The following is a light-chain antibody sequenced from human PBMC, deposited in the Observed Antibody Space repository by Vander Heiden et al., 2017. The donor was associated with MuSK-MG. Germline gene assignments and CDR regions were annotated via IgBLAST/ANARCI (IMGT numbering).Light chain of an antibody. CDR1: QSVSSY. V-gene: IGKV3-11*01. Sequence: EIVLTQSPATLSLSPGDRATLSCRASQSVSSYLAWYQQKPGQAPRLLIYDAANRANGIPARFSGSGSGTDFTLTISSLEHEDFAGYYCQQRSNWQGITFGQGTRLXIK. J-gene: IGKJ5*01. CDR3: QQRSNWQGIT. CDR2: DAA.